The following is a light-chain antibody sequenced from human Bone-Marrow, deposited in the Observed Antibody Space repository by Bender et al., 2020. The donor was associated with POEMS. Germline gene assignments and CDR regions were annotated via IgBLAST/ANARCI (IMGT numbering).Light chain of an antibody. J-gene: IGLJ2*01. V-gene: IGLV3-25*03. Sequence: HELTQPPSVSVFPGQTARNTCPGDALPKQYAYRYQQKPGQPPVLMMDKDSERPPGIPARFSGSTSGTTVTLTISGVQGEDEADYYCQASDSSGPIFGGGTRLTVL. CDR2: KDS. CDR3: QASDSSGPI. CDR1: ALPKQY.